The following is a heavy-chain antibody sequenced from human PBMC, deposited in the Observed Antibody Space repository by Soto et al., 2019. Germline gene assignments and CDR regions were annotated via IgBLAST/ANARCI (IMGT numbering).Heavy chain of an antibody. V-gene: IGHV3-23*01. CDR2: ISGSGGST. CDR1: GFTFSSYA. CDR3: AKAVNIVLMVYAIDY. Sequence: GGSLRLSCAASGFTFSSYAMSWVRQAPGKGLEWVSAISGSGGSTYYADSVKGRFTISRDNSKNTLYLQMNSLRAEDTAVYYCAKAVNIVLMVYAIDYWGQGNLVTVSS. J-gene: IGHJ4*02. D-gene: IGHD2-8*01.